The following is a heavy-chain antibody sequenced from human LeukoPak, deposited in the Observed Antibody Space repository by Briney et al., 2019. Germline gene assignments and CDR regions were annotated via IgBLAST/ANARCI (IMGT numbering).Heavy chain of an antibody. CDR3: ARVVDFWSGYLMDV. J-gene: IGHJ6*03. V-gene: IGHV4-30-2*01. D-gene: IGHD3-3*01. CDR2: IYHSGST. CDR1: GGSISSGGYY. Sequence: SETLSLTCTVSGGSISSGGYYWSWIRQPPGKGLEWIGYIYHSGSTYYNPSLKSRVTISVDRSKNQFSLKLSSVTAADTAVYYCARVVDFWSGYLMDVWGKGTTVTVSS.